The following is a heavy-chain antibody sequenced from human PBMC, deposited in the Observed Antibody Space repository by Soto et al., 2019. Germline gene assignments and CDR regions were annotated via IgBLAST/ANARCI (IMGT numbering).Heavy chain of an antibody. V-gene: IGHV3-30*18. CDR2: ISYDGSNK. J-gene: IGHJ6*02. CDR1: GFTFSSYG. D-gene: IGHD3-10*01. Sequence: GGSLRLSCAASGFTFSSYGMHWVRQAPGKGLEWVAVISYDGSNKYYADSVKGRFTISRGNSKNTLYLQMNSLRAEDTAVYYCAKESRFGELSPRGYGMDVWGQGTTVTVSS. CDR3: AKESRFGELSPRGYGMDV.